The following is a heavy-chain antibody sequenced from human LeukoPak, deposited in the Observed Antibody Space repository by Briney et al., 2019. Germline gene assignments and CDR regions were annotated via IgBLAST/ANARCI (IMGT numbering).Heavy chain of an antibody. J-gene: IGHJ3*02. CDR2: IYTSGST. CDR1: GGSISSYY. Sequence: SETLSLTCTVSGGSISSYYWSWIRQPAGKGLEWIGRIYTSGSTNYNPSLKSRVTMSVDTSKNQFSLKLSSVTAADTAVYYCARDPGPYSSGRLQNAFDIWGQGTMVTVSS. D-gene: IGHD6-19*01. V-gene: IGHV4-4*07. CDR3: ARDPGPYSSGRLQNAFDI.